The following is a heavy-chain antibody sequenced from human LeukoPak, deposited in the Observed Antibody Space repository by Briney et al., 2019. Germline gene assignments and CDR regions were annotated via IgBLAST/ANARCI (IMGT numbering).Heavy chain of an antibody. J-gene: IGHJ4*02. CDR3: ATSSPGLAPAAIMDY. CDR2: INPNSGGT. CDR1: GYTFTGYY. D-gene: IGHD2-2*02. V-gene: IGHV1-2*02. Sequence: ASVKVSCKASGYTFTGYYMHWVQQAPGQGLEWMGWINPNSGGTNYAQKFQGRVTMTRDTSISTAYMELSRLRSDDTAVYYCATSSPGLAPAAIMDYWGQGTLVTVSS.